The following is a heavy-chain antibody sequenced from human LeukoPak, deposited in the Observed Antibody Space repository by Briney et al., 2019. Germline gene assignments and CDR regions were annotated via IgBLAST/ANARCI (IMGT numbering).Heavy chain of an antibody. V-gene: IGHV3-11*03. CDR1: GFTFSAHY. Sequence: GGSLTLSCAASGFTFSAHYMNWIRQAPGRGLEWISYISETSGYTAYADSVKGRFTISRDNAEASLHLRVNSLTAEDTAVYYCVRSSSSGFDYWGQGTMVTVSS. CDR3: VRSSSSGFDY. CDR2: ISETSGYT. J-gene: IGHJ4*02. D-gene: IGHD6-19*01.